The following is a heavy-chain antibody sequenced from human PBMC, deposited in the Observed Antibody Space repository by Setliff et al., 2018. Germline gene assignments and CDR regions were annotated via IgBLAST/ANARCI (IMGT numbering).Heavy chain of an antibody. CDR3: ARVQQLGTFDY. CDR1: GGTFSSYA. D-gene: IGHD6-13*01. CDR2: INAANENT. J-gene: IGHJ4*02. Sequence: ASVKVSCKASGGTFSSYAISWVRQAPGQRLEWMGWINAANENTQYSKKFQGRLTITRDTSANTAYMELSSLRSEDTALYYCARVQQLGTFDYWGQGTLVTVSS. V-gene: IGHV1-3*01.